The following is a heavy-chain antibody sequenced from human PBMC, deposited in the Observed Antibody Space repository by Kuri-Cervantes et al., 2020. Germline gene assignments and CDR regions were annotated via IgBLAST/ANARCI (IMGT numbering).Heavy chain of an antibody. CDR2: IYYSGST. CDR1: GGSISSSSYY. Sequence: SETLSLTCTVSGGSISSSSYYWGWIRQPPGKGLEWIGSIYYSGSTYYNPSLKSRVTISVDTSKNQFSLKLSSVTAADTAVYYCARRGGWNYYYGMDVWGQGTTVTVSS. CDR3: ARRGGWNYYYGMDV. V-gene: IGHV4-39*01. J-gene: IGHJ6*02. D-gene: IGHD1-1*01.